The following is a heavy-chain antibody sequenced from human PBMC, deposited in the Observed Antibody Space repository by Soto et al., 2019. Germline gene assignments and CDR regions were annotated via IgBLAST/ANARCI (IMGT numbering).Heavy chain of an antibody. CDR1: GYSFTSYT. CDR3: ARSLPWFDP. V-gene: IGHV1-18*01. Sequence: QVRLVHSETEVKKPGASVNVSCKASGYSFTSYTISWVRQAPGQGLEWMGWISANNGNTEFAQKFQDRLTMIADTTTSTAYLELRNLIPDDTAVDYCARSLPWFDPWGQGTLVAVSS. J-gene: IGHJ5*02. CDR2: ISANNGNT.